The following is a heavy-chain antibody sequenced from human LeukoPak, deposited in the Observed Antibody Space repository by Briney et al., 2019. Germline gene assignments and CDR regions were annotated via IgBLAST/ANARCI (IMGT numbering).Heavy chain of an antibody. V-gene: IGHV4-39*07. CDR3: ARLLELRYGYYYYGMDV. D-gene: IGHD1-7*01. J-gene: IGHJ6*02. Sequence: SETLSLTCTVSGGSISSSSYYWGWIRQPPGKGLEWIGEINHSGSTNYNPSLKSRVTISVDTSKNQFSLKLSSVTAADTAVYYCARLLELRYGYYYYGMDVWGQGTTVTVSS. CDR1: GGSISSSSYY. CDR2: INHSGST.